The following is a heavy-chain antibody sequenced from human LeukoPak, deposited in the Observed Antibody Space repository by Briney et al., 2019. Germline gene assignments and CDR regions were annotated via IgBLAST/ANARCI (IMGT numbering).Heavy chain of an antibody. CDR3: AKDFVAAGLDY. D-gene: IGHD6-13*01. CDR1: GFTFSSYG. J-gene: IGHJ4*02. V-gene: IGHV3-30*18. Sequence: GGSLRLSCAASGFTFSSYGMHWVRQAPGKGLEWEAVISYDGSNKYYADSVKGRFTISRDNHKHTLYLQMNSLRAEDTAVYYCAKDFVAAGLDYWGQGALVTVCS. CDR2: ISYDGSNK.